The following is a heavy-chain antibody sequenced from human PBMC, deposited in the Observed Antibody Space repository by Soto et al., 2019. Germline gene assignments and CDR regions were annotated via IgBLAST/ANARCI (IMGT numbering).Heavy chain of an antibody. J-gene: IGHJ5*02. Sequence: VQLVESGGGVVQPGRSLRLSCAASGFTFSSYAMHWVRQAPGKGLEWVAVISYDGSNKYYADSVKGRFTISRDNSKNTLYLQMNSLRAEDTAVYYCARTSEFMTTANYNWFDPWGQGTLVTVSS. CDR3: ARTSEFMTTANYNWFDP. CDR1: GFTFSSYA. CDR2: ISYDGSNK. D-gene: IGHD4-17*01. V-gene: IGHV3-30-3*01.